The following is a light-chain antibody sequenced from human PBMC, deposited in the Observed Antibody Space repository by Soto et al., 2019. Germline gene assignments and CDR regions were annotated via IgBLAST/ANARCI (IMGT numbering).Light chain of an antibody. J-gene: IGKJ2*02. Sequence: DIQMTQSPSSLSVSVGDRVTITCRASQRISSYLNWYQQKEGKAPKLLISSASSLQSGVPSRFSGSGSGTGFTLTISSLQPEDFATYSCQQSYSTPWTFGQGTKLEIK. CDR1: QRISSY. V-gene: IGKV1-39*01. CDR3: QQSYSTPWT. CDR2: SAS.